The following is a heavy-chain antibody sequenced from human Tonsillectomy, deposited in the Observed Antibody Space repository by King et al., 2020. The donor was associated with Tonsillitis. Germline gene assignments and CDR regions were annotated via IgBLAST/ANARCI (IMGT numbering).Heavy chain of an antibody. Sequence: VQLVESXGGVVQPGRSLRLSCAASGFTFSNYGMHWVRQAPGKGLEWVAVISYEGSKKYYADSVKGRFTISRDNSKNTLNLEMYSLRAEETAVYYCAKXDXSGWYDDXHYSVNVWGQGTTVTVSS. D-gene: IGHD6-19*01. V-gene: IGHV3-30*18. CDR1: GFTFSNYG. CDR2: ISYEGSKK. J-gene: IGHJ6*02. CDR3: AKXDXSGWYDDXHYSVNV.